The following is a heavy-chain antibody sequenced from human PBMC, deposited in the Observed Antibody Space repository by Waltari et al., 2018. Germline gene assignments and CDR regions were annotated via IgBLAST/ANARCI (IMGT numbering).Heavy chain of an antibody. CDR1: GGSISSYY. CDR3: ARLGDGAFDI. V-gene: IGHV4-59*01. CDR2: IYYSGST. Sequence: QVQLQESGPGLVTPSETLSLTCPFSGGSISSYYLSWIRQPPGKGLEWIGYIYYSGSTNYNPSLKSRVTISVDTSKNQFSLKLSSVTAADTAVYYCARLGDGAFDIWGQGTMVTVSS. J-gene: IGHJ3*02.